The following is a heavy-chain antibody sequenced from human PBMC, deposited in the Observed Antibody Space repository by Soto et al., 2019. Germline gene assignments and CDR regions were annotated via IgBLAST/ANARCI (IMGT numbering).Heavy chain of an antibody. Sequence: PSETLSLTCTVSGGSISSYYWSWIRQPPGKGLEWIGYIYYSGSTNYNPSLKSRVTISVDTSKNQFSLKLSSVTAADTAVYYCARLERDSSGSDHWGQGTLVTVSS. J-gene: IGHJ4*02. V-gene: IGHV4-59*01. CDR2: IYYSGST. CDR3: ARLERDSSGSDH. D-gene: IGHD3-22*01. CDR1: GGSISSYY.